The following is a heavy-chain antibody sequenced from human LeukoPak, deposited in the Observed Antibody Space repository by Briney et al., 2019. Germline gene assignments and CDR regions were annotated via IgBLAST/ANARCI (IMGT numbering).Heavy chain of an antibody. CDR3: ARWRGFTGSSDENWFDP. V-gene: IGHV1-18*01. J-gene: IGHJ5*02. CDR2: INTYNGDT. Sequence: ASVKVSCKAFGYTFTSYGITWVRQAPGQGLEWMGWINTYNGDTNYAQELQGRVTMTTDTSTGTAYMELRSLRSDDTAVYYCARWRGFTGSSDENWFDPWGQGTLVTVSS. CDR1: GYTFTSYG. D-gene: IGHD6-6*01.